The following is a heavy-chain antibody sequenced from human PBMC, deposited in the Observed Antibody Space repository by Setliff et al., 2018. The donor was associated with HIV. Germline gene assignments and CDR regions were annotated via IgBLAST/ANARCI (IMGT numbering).Heavy chain of an antibody. J-gene: IGHJ6*03. CDR1: GGSISSRDYF. Sequence: SETLSLTCTVSGGSISSRDYFWGWLRQPPGKGLEWIGSLDYIGSTYYNPSLNSRVTISVVTSKNQFSLKLSSVTAADTAVYYCARHVDCSTTSCYARPSYFYYMDVWGKGTTVT. D-gene: IGHD2-2*01. CDR2: LDYIGST. CDR3: ARHVDCSTTSCYARPSYFYYMDV. V-gene: IGHV4-39*01.